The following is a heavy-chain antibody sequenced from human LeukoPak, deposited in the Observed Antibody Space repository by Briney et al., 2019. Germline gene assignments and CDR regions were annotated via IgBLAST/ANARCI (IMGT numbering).Heavy chain of an antibody. J-gene: IGHJ5*02. V-gene: IGHV4-59*08. CDR3: ARGRTRQLRSKYNWFDP. CDR2: IYYSGST. CDR1: GSMTSNY. Sequence: SETLSLTCSVSGSMTSNYWSWIRQSPGKGLEWIGNIYYSGSTSYNPSLKSRVIISVDTSKNQFSLKLSSVTAADTAVYYCARGRTRQLRSKYNWFDPWGQGTLVTVSS. D-gene: IGHD2-2*01.